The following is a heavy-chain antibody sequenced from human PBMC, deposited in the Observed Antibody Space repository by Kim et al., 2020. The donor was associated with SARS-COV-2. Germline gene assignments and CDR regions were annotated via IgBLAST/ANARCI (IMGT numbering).Heavy chain of an antibody. V-gene: IGHV1-69*13. CDR3: ARPIAYCGGDCYHNYYYYYGMDV. CDR1: GGTFSSYA. D-gene: IGHD2-21*02. Sequence: SVKVSCKASGGTFSSYAISWVRQAPGQGLEWMGGIIPIFGTANYAQKFQGRVTITADESTSTAYMELSSLRSEDTAVYYCARPIAYCGGDCYHNYYYYYGMDVWGQGTTVTVSS. CDR2: IIPIFGTA. J-gene: IGHJ6*02.